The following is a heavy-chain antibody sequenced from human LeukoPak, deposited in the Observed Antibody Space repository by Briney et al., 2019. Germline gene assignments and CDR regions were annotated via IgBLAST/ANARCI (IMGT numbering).Heavy chain of an antibody. CDR3: ATLKGWYGEGCFDY. J-gene: IGHJ4*02. Sequence: GGSLRLSCAASGVTVSTIYMGWVRQAPGKGLDGVSVIYPDGRAYYAESVKGRFTISRDSSENTLFLQMNNLRAEDPAVYYCATLKGWYGEGCFDYWGQGTLVTVSS. CDR1: GVTVSTIY. CDR2: IYPDGRA. V-gene: IGHV3-53*01. D-gene: IGHD3-10*01.